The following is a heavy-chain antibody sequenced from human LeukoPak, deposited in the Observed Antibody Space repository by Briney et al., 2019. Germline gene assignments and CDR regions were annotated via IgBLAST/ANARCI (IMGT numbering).Heavy chain of an antibody. CDR1: GFTFRIYR. CDR2: VNSDGSGT. V-gene: IGHV3-74*01. CDR3: TRVITYFDY. J-gene: IGHJ4*02. D-gene: IGHD3-16*01. Sequence: GGSLRLSCAASGFTFRIYRMHWVRQAPGKGLMWVSRVNSDGSGTTYTDSVKGRFTISRDNAKNTLYPQMNGLTAEDTAVYYCTRVITYFDYWGQGTLVTVSS.